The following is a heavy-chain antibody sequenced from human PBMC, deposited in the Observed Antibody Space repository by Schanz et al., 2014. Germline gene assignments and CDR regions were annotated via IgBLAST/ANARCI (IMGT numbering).Heavy chain of an antibody. D-gene: IGHD3-3*01. CDR1: GFTVSAYY. CDR2: IKQDGSEK. V-gene: IGHV3-7*01. CDR3: ARGVRIDY. J-gene: IGHJ4*02. Sequence: VQLVESGGGVVQPGRSLRLSCAASGFTVSAYYMIWVRQPPGKGLEWVANIKQDGSEKYYVDSVKGRFTISRDNAKNSLYLQMNSLTAEDTAVYYCARGVRIDYWGQGTLVTVSA.